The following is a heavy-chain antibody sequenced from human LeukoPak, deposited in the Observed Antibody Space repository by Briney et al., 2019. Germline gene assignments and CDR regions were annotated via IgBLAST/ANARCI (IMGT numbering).Heavy chain of an antibody. Sequence: ASVKVSCKASGYTFTGYYMHWVRQAPGQGLEWMGRINPNSGGTNYAQKFQGRVTMTRDTSISTAYMELSRLRSDDTAVYYCASSSYCSSTSCPDAFDIWGQGTMVTVSS. J-gene: IGHJ3*02. CDR1: GYTFTGYY. CDR2: INPNSGGT. D-gene: IGHD2-2*01. V-gene: IGHV1-2*06. CDR3: ASSSYCSSTSCPDAFDI.